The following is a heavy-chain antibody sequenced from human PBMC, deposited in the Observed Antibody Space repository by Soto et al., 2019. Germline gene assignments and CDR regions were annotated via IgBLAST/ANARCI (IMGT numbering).Heavy chain of an antibody. CDR1: GCTFTSYY. D-gene: IGHD2-15*01. CDR2: INPSGGST. J-gene: IGHJ4*02. V-gene: IGHV1-46*01. CDR3: ARVYSRYCSGGSCHRGLGH. Sequence: GASVKVSCKASGCTFTSYYMHWVRQAPGQGLEWMGIINPSGGSTSYAQKFQGRVTMTRDTSTSTVYMELSSLRSEDTAVYYCARVYSRYCSGGSCHRGLGHWGQGTLVTVS.